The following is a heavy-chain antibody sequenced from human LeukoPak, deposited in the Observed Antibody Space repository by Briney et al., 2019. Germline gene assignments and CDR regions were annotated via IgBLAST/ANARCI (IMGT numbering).Heavy chain of an antibody. V-gene: IGHV1-46*01. J-gene: IGHJ6*02. CDR3: AREPGDIVVVPAAIDYYGMDV. D-gene: IGHD2-2*02. CDR2: IDPSGGST. Sequence: ASVKLSCKTSGYTFTNYYIHWVRQVPGQGLEWMGIIDPSGGSTNYAQKFQGRVTMTRDTSISTAYMELSRLRSDDTAVYYCAREPGDIVVVPAAIDYYGMDVWGQGTTVTVSS. CDR1: GYTFTNYY.